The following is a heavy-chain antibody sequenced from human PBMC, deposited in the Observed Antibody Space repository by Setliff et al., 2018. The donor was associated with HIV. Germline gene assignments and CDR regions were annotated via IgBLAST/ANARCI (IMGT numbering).Heavy chain of an antibody. Sequence: ASVKVSCKASGYTFTGYYMHWVRQAPGQGLEWMGWINPNSGGTNYAQKFQGRVTMTRDTSISTAYMELSRLRSDDTAVYYCARYGYSSSWYLDYYYYYGMDVWGQGTTVTVSS. V-gene: IGHV1-2*02. J-gene: IGHJ6*02. CDR2: INPNSGGT. CDR1: GYTFTGYY. D-gene: IGHD6-13*01. CDR3: ARYGYSSSWYLDYYYYYGMDV.